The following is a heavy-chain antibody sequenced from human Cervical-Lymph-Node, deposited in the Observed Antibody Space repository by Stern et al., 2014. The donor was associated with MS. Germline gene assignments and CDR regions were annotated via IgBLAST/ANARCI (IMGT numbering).Heavy chain of an antibody. CDR2: IYPGDSDT. V-gene: IGHV5-51*01. D-gene: IGHD4-17*01. J-gene: IGHJ4*02. Sequence: VQLVQSGAEVKKPGESLKISWKGSGYSFTANWIAWVRQMPGKGLEWMGIIYPGDSDTRYSPSFQGQVAISADKSISTAYLQWSSLKASDTARYYCARDYGDYAFDYWGQGTLVTVSS. CDR1: GYSFTANW. CDR3: ARDYGDYAFDY.